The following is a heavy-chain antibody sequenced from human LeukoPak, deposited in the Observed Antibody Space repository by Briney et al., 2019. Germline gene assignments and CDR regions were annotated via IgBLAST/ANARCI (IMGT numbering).Heavy chain of an antibody. V-gene: IGHV4-38-2*02. D-gene: IGHD1-14*01. CDR1: GFSISSDYY. J-gene: IGHJ4*02. Sequence: SETLSLTCNVFGFSISSDYYWGWIRQPPGEGLEWTATIYHDGSTYYNPSLRGRVIISLDTSKNQFSLTLTYVTAADTAVYYCARLGVIGRTFDYWGQGTLVTVSS. CDR2: IYHDGST. CDR3: ARLGVIGRTFDY.